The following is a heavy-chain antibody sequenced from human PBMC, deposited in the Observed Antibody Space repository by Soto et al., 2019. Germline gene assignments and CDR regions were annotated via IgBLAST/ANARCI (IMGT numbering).Heavy chain of an antibody. CDR2: IYYSGST. CDR1: GGSISSSSYY. Sequence: QLQLQESGPGLVKPSETLSLTCTVSGGSISSSSYYWGWIRQPPGKGLEWIGSIYYSGSTYYNPSLKSRVTISVDTSKHQVSLKLSSVTAADTAVYYCACEYGGNRLFGYWGQGTLVTVSS. J-gene: IGHJ4*02. D-gene: IGHD2-15*01. CDR3: ACEYGGNRLFGY. V-gene: IGHV4-39*01.